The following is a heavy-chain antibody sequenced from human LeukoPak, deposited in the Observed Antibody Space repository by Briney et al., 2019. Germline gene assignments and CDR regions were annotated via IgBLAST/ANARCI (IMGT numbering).Heavy chain of an antibody. D-gene: IGHD3-10*01. J-gene: IGHJ4*02. CDR1: GYTFTNYG. Sequence: GASVKVSCKASGYTFTNYGISWVRQAPGQGLEWMGWISAYNGNTKYAQKFQDRVTMTTDTSTSTAYMELRSLRSDDTAVYYCARRQFITSDFDYWGQGTLVTVSS. V-gene: IGHV1-18*01. CDR3: ARRQFITSDFDY. CDR2: ISAYNGNT.